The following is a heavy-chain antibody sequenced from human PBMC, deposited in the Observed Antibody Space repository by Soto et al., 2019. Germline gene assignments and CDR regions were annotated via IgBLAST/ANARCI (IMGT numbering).Heavy chain of an antibody. CDR1: GYTFTSYA. J-gene: IGHJ5*02. CDR3: AGVKRLASAGAKGGWRVWCDP. D-gene: IGHD6-13*01. V-gene: IGHV1-3*01. CDR2: IKAGNGNT. Sequence: QVQLVQSGAEVKKPGASVKASCKASGYTFTSYAMHWVRQAPGQRLEWLGWIKAGNGNTKYSQKFQGRVTITRETSASRAYMELSSLMSEDTALYDCAGVKRLASAGAKGGWRVWCDPWGQGTLVTVSS.